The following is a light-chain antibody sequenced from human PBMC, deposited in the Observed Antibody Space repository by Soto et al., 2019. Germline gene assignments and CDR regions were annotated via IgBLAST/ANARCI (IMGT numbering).Light chain of an antibody. CDR3: GAWDTSLSGVV. CDR1: SSNIGNNY. CDR2: DAN. V-gene: IGLV1-51*01. Sequence: QSVLTQPPSVSEAPGQKVIISCSGSSSNIGNNYVSWYQQLPGTAPRLLIYDANKRPSEIPDRFSGSKSATSATLGITGLQTGDEADYYCGAWDTSLSGVVFGGGTKLTVL. J-gene: IGLJ2*01.